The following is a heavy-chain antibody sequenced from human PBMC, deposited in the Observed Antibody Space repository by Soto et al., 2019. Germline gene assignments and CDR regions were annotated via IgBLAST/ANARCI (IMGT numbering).Heavy chain of an antibody. J-gene: IGHJ3*02. V-gene: IGHV4-34*01. D-gene: IGHD5-12*01. CDR1: GGSFSGYY. Sequence: PSETLSLTCAVYGGSFSGYYWSWIRQPPGKGLEWIGEINHSGSTNYNPSLKSRVTISVDTSKNQFSLKLSSVTAADTAVYYCARGPGYSGYDKSFDIWGQGTMVTVSS. CDR2: INHSGST. CDR3: ARGPGYSGYDKSFDI.